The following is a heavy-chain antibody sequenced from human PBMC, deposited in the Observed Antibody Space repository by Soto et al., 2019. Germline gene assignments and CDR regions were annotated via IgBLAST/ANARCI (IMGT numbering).Heavy chain of an antibody. D-gene: IGHD2-2*01. Sequence: EASVKVSCKASGYTFTSYGISWVRQAPGQGLEWMGWISAYNGNTNYAQKLQGRVTMTTDTSTSTAYMELRGLRSDDTAVYYCARVPPYCSSTSCYEDYWGQGTLVTVSS. CDR1: GYTFTSYG. CDR3: ARVPPYCSSTSCYEDY. V-gene: IGHV1-18*01. CDR2: ISAYNGNT. J-gene: IGHJ4*02.